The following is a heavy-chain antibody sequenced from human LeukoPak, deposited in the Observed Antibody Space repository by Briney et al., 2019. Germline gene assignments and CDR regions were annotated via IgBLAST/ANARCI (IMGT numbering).Heavy chain of an antibody. J-gene: IGHJ6*03. CDR2: IHYSGNT. CDR3: ARDMVSTWPYFYSYYYMDV. V-gene: IGHV4-39*07. Sequence: PSETLSLTCTVSGGSIDSGDYYWGWVPQPPGKGLECIASIHYSGNTYYDPSLKSRVTLSVDASKNQFSLTLSSVTAADTALYYCARDMVSTWPYFYSYYYMDVWGQGTTVGVSS. D-gene: IGHD6-13*01. CDR1: GGSIDSGDYY.